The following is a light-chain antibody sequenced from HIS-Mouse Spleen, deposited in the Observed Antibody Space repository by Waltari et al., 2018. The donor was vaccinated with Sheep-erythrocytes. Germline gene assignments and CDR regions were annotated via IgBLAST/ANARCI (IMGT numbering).Light chain of an antibody. Sequence: QSVLTQPPSVSEAPRHRVTISCSGSSSTLGNNAVNRYPQLPGKAPKLLIYYDDLLPSGVSDRFSGSKSGTSASLAISGLQSEDEADYYCAAWDDSLNGWVFGGGTKLTVL. J-gene: IGLJ3*02. CDR1: SSTLGNNA. CDR3: AAWDDSLNGWV. CDR2: YDD. V-gene: IGLV1-36*01.